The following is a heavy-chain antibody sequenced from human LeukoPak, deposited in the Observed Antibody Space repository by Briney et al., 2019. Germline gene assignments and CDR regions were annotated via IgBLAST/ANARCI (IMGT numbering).Heavy chain of an antibody. CDR2: TRNKANSYTT. CDR1: GFTFSDHY. CDR3: ARGYNSFGS. V-gene: IGHV3-72*01. Sequence: GGSLRLFCADSGFTFSDHYMDWVRQAPGKGLEWVGRTRNKANSYTTVYAASVKGRFTISRGESENSLLLQMNSLKTEDTAVYYCARGYNSFGSWGQGTLVTVSS. D-gene: IGHD1-1*01. J-gene: IGHJ5*02.